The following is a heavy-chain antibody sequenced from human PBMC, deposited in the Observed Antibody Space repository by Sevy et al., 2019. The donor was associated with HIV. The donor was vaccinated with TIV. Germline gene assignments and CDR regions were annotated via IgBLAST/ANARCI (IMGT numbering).Heavy chain of an antibody. V-gene: IGHV3-30*04. J-gene: IGHJ4*02. CDR3: ARGRIAAAPPVDY. Sequence: GGSLRLSCAASGFTFSSYAMHWVRQAPGKGLEWVAVISYDGSNKYYADSVKGRFTISRDNSKNTLYLQMNSLRAEDTAVYYCARGRIAAAPPVDYWGQGTLVTVSS. D-gene: IGHD6-13*01. CDR1: GFTFSSYA. CDR2: ISYDGSNK.